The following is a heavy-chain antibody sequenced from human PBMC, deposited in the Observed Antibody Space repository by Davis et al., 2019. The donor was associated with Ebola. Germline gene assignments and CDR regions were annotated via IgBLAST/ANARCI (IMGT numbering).Heavy chain of an antibody. CDR3: AKGRQWLDHNWFDP. CDR2: ISGSGGST. V-gene: IGHV3-23*01. J-gene: IGHJ5*02. CDR1: GFTFSSYA. Sequence: GGSLRLSCAASGFTFSSYAMSWVRQAPGKGLEWVSAISGSGGSTYYADSVKARFTISRDNSKNTLYLQMNSLRAEDTAVYYCAKGRQWLDHNWFDPWGQGTLVTVSS. D-gene: IGHD6-19*01.